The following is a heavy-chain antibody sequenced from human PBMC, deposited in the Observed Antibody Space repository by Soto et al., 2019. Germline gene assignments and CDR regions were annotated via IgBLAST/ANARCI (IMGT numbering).Heavy chain of an antibody. CDR1: GGSFSGYY. Sequence: SETLSLTCAVYGGSFSGYYWSWIRQPPGKGLEWIGEINHSGSTNYNPSLKSRVTISVDTSKSQFSLNLSSVTAADTAVYYCARDVSPTYWGQGMLVTVSS. CDR3: ARDVSPTY. V-gene: IGHV4-34*01. CDR2: INHSGST. J-gene: IGHJ4*02.